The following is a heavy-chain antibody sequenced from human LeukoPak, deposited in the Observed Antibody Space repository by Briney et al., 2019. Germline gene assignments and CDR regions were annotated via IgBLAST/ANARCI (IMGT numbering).Heavy chain of an antibody. CDR1: GFTFSSYS. Sequence: GGSLRLSCAASGFTFSSYSMNWDRQAPGKGLEWVSSISSSSSYIYYADSVKGRFTISRDNAKNSLYLQMNSLRAEDTAVYYCARYYDSSGYYNYYYYYMDVWGKGTTVTVSS. J-gene: IGHJ6*03. D-gene: IGHD3-22*01. V-gene: IGHV3-21*01. CDR2: ISSSSSYI. CDR3: ARYYDSSGYYNYYYYYMDV.